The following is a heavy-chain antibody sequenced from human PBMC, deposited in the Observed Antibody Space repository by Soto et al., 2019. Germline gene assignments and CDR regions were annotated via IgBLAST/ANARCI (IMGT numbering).Heavy chain of an antibody. Sequence: LRLSCAASGFTFSNAWMNWVRQAPGKGLEWVGRIKSKTDGGTTDYAAPVKGRFTISRDDSKNTLYLQMNSLKTEDTAVYYCAKVSTARVVTAIPADYWGQGTLVTVSS. V-gene: IGHV3-15*07. J-gene: IGHJ4*02. CDR3: AKVSTARVVTAIPADY. CDR2: IKSKTDGGTT. D-gene: IGHD2-21*02. CDR1: GFTFSNAW.